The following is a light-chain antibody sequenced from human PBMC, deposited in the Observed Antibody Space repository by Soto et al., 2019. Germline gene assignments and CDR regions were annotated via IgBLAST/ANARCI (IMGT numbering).Light chain of an antibody. CDR2: TAS. CDR3: QQYNNYPQT. Sequence: EIEMTQSPSTLSGSVGDRVTITCRASQTISSWLAWYQQNPGKAPKRLIYTASTLKSGVPSRFSGSGSGTEFTLTISSLQPDDFAAYYCQQYNNYPQTFGQGTRLEIK. CDR1: QTISSW. V-gene: IGKV1-5*03. J-gene: IGKJ5*01.